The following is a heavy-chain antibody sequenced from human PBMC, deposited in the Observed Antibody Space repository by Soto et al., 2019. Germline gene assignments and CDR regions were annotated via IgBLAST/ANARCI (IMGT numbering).Heavy chain of an antibody. Sequence: QLHLVQSGAVVKKPGASVTVSCSASGYPVTAYYMHWVRQAPRRGLEWMGGINPATGAAKYTQTFQGRVTMTRDTSTSTVFMELSGLTSEDTAVFSCARGGGVGVAGSAAFDMWGQGTVVTVSS. V-gene: IGHV1-2*02. D-gene: IGHD3-3*01. CDR2: INPATGAA. J-gene: IGHJ3*02. CDR1: GYPVTAYY. CDR3: ARGGGVGVAGSAAFDM.